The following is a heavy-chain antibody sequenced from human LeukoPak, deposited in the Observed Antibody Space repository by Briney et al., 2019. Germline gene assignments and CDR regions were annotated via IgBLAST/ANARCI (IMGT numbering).Heavy chain of an antibody. J-gene: IGHJ3*02. CDR2: ISAYNGNT. CDR1: GYTFTSYG. V-gene: IGHV1-18*01. CDR3: ARDKENYYDSSGYYSNAFDI. D-gene: IGHD3-22*01. Sequence: GASVKVSCKASGYTFTSYGISWVQQAPGQGLEWMGWISAYNGNTNYAQKLQGRVTMTTDTSTSTAYMELRSLRSDDTAVYYCARDKENYYDSSGYYSNAFDIWGQGTMVTVSS.